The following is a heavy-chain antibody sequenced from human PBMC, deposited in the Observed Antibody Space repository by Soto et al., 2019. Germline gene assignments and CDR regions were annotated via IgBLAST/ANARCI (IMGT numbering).Heavy chain of an antibody. D-gene: IGHD1-1*01. J-gene: IGHJ6*02. CDR1: GDTFDTFA. V-gene: IGHV1-69*12. CDR3: ARDQDREQLGGNYYYTLDV. Sequence: QVQLVQSGAEVVKPGSSVKVSCKASGDTFDTFAISWVRQAPGQGLEWMGGIIPIFRTPDYGQKFQGRVTITEDEPTSTAYMELSSLRSEDTAVYYCARDQDREQLGGNYYYTLDVWGQGTTVTVSS. CDR2: IIPIFRTP.